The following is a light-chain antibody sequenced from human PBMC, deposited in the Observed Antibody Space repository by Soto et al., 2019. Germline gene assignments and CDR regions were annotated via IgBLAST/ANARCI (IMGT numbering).Light chain of an antibody. J-gene: IGKJ5*01. Sequence: TQSPSLLSASVGDRVTITCRASHDISTYLAWYQQKPGKAPKLMIYEASTLQSGVPSRFSGSGSGTEFTLTISGLLPEDFATYHCQQLNTLPFTFGQGTRLDTK. CDR2: EAS. V-gene: IGKV1-9*01. CDR1: HDISTY. CDR3: QQLNTLPFT.